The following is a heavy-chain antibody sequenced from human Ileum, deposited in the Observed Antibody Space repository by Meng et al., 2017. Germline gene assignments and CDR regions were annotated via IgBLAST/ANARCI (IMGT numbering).Heavy chain of an antibody. CDR2: IFDTGPP. CDR3: AASLDGNRFDP. D-gene: IGHD1-26*01. V-gene: IGHV4-30-4*01. J-gene: IGHJ5*02. Sequence: VQLQESGPGLGKSSQTLSLTCTVSGGSISSGDYYWRWIRQPPGKGLEWIGYIFDTGPPSYSPPLRSRLSISMDTSKNQFSLRLTSVSAADTAVYYCAASLDGNRFDPWGQGTLVTVSS. CDR1: GGSISSGDYY.